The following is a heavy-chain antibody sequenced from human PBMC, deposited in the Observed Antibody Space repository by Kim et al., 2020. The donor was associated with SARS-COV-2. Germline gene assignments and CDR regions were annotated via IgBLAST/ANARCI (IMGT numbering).Heavy chain of an antibody. V-gene: IGHV4-34*01. CDR2: INHSGST. CDR1: GGSFSGYY. D-gene: IGHD1-26*01. J-gene: IGHJ4*02. CDR3: ARVSLLRPFDY. Sequence: SETLSLTCAVYGGSFSGYYWSWIRQPPGKGLEWIGEINHSGSTNYNPSLKSRVTISVDTSKNQFSLKLSSVTAADTAVYYCARVSLLRPFDYWGQGTLVTVSS.